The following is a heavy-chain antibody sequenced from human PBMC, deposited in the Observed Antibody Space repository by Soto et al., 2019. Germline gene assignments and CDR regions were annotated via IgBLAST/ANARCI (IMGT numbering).Heavy chain of an antibody. J-gene: IGHJ4*02. CDR2: INAGNGNT. D-gene: IGHD6-19*01. CDR3: ASLVVAGFRRDY. Sequence: ASVKVSCKASGYTFTSYAMHWARQAPGQRLEWMGWINAGNGNTKYSQKFQGRVTITRDTSASTAYMELSSLRSEDTAVYYCASLVVAGFRRDYWGQGTLDTVSS. V-gene: IGHV1-3*01. CDR1: GYTFTSYA.